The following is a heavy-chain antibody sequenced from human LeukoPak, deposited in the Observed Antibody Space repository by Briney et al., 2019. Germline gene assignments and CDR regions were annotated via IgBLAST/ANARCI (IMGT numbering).Heavy chain of an antibody. V-gene: IGHV1-2*02. Sequence: ASVKVSCKASGYTFTDYYLHWVRQAPGQGLEWVGWINPNPNSGGTSYAQKFQGRVTMTRDTSINTAYMEPSGLRSDDTAVYFCARGSYGYDWGQGTLVTVSS. J-gene: IGHJ4*02. D-gene: IGHD1-26*01. CDR2: INPNPNSGGT. CDR3: ARGSYGYD. CDR1: GYTFTDYY.